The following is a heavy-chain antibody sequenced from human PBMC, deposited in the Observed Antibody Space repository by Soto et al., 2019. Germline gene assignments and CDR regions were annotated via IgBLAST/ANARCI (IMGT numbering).Heavy chain of an antibody. CDR1: GGHFSSYA. D-gene: IGHD3-3*01. CDR3: ASGGVVIDVDYYGMDV. V-gene: IGHV1-69*13. J-gene: IGHJ6*02. CDR2: IIPIFGTA. Sequence: SVKVSCKASGGHFSSYAISWVRQAPGQGLEWMGGIIPIFGTANYAQKFQGRVTITADESTSTACMELSSLSSEDTAVYYCASGGVVIDVDYYGMDVWGQGTTVTVSS.